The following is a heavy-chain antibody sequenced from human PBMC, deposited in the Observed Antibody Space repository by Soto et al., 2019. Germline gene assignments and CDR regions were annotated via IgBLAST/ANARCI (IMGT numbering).Heavy chain of an antibody. CDR3: ARDDIVLMVYARSNAFDI. V-gene: IGHV1-18*01. CDR1: GYTFTSYG. Sequence: QVQLVQSGAEVKKPGASVKVSCKASGYTFTSYGISWVRQAPGQGLEWMGWISAYNGNTNYAQKLKGRVTMTTDTSTSTAYMELRSLRSDDTAVYYCARDDIVLMVYARSNAFDIWGQGTMVTVSS. J-gene: IGHJ3*02. CDR2: ISAYNGNT. D-gene: IGHD2-8*01.